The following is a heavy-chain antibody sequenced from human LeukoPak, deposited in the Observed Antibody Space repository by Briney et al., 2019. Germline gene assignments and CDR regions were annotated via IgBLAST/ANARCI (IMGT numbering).Heavy chain of an antibody. CDR2: ISGSGGST. CDR3: AVIRKTQMMVVGRSSGGSYYFDY. CDR1: GFTFSSYA. V-gene: IGHV3-23*01. J-gene: IGHJ4*02. Sequence: PGGSLRLSCAASGFTFSSYAMSWVRQAPGKGLEWVSAISGSGGSTYYADSVKGRFTISRDNSKNTLYLQMNSLRAEDTAVYYCAVIRKTQMMVVGRSSGGSYYFDYWGQGTLVTVSS. D-gene: IGHD3-22*01.